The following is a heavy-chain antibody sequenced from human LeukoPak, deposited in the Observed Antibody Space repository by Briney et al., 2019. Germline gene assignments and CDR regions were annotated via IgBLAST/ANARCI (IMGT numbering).Heavy chain of an antibody. V-gene: IGHV1-2*02. CDR3: ARDPLEYSSSSMDV. J-gene: IGHJ6*04. CDR1: GYTFTGYY. CDR2: MNPNSGGT. D-gene: IGHD6-6*01. Sequence: TVKVSCKVPGYTFTGYYMPSVPQAPRQQLEGMGWMNPNSGGTNYAQKFQGRVTMTRDTSISTAYMELSRLRSDDTAVYYCARDPLEYSSSSMDVWGKGTTVTVSS.